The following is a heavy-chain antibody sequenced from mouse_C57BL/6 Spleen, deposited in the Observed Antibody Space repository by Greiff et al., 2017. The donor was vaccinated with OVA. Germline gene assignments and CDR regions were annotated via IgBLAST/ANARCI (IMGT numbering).Heavy chain of an antibody. D-gene: IGHD1-1*01. CDR2: IYPGDGDT. V-gene: IGHV1-82*01. CDR3: ASPPLSGSSSWFAY. CDR1: GYAFSSSW. J-gene: IGHJ3*01. Sequence: QVQLQQSGPELVKPGASVKISCKASGYAFSSSWMNWVKQRPGKGLEWIGRIYPGDGDTNYNGKFKGKATLTADKSSSTAYMQLSSLTSADSAVYFCASPPLSGSSSWFAYWGQGTLVTVSA.